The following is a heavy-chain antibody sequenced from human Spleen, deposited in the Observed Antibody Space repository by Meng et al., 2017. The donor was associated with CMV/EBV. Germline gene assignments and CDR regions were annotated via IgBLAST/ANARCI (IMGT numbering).Heavy chain of an antibody. Sequence: LSLTCTVSGASMKSYYWSWIRQPPGKGLEWLGFVSHTGSTNYNPSLKSRLSISIDTSKNHFSLVLRSLSAADTAVYYCAAGTAPRPGYWGQGTLVTVSS. J-gene: IGHJ4*02. V-gene: IGHV4-59*01. D-gene: IGHD6-6*01. CDR2: VSHTGST. CDR3: AAGTAPRPGY. CDR1: GASMKSYY.